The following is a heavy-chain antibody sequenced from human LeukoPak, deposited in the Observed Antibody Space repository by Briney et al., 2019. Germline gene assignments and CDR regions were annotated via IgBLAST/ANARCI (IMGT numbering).Heavy chain of an antibody. CDR1: GGSISSRPYY. V-gene: IGHV4-39*01. CDR3: ASIAVAGTTQLVDY. D-gene: IGHD6-19*01. J-gene: IGHJ4*02. Sequence: PSETLSLTCSVSGGSISSRPYYWGWIRQPPGKGLEWIGSIYYSGSTYYNPSLKSRVTISVDTSKNQFSLKLSSVTAADTAVYYCASIAVAGTTQLVDYWGQGTLVTVSS. CDR2: IYYSGST.